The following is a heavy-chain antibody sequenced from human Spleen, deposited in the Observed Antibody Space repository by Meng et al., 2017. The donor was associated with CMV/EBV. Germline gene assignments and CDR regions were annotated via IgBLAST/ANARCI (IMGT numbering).Heavy chain of an antibody. D-gene: IGHD3-9*01. V-gene: IGHV3-30*04. Sequence: GESLKISCAASTFTFTGHAMHWVRQAPGKGLEWVAVISYDGSNKYYADYVKGRFTISRDNSKNTLYLQMNSLRAEDTAVYYCARDLSLSRPAYYDILTGYSFDSWGQGTLVTVSS. CDR1: TFTFTGHA. J-gene: IGHJ4*02. CDR3: ARDLSLSRPAYYDILTGYSFDS. CDR2: ISYDGSNK.